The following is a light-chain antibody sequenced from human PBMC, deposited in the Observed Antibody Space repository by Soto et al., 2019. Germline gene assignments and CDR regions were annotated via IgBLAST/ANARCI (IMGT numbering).Light chain of an antibody. V-gene: IGKV1-39*01. J-gene: IGKJ4*01. CDR1: QSISSY. CDR3: QQSYSTPSA. Sequence: DIQMTQSPSSLSASVGDRVTITCRASQSISSYLNWYQQKPGKALKPLIYAASSLQSGVPSRFSGSGSGTDSTLTISSLQPEDFATYYCQQSYSTPSAFGGGTKVDIK. CDR2: AAS.